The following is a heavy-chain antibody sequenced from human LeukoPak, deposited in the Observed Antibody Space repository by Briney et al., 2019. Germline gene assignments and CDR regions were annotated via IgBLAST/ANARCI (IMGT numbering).Heavy chain of an antibody. D-gene: IGHD1-26*01. Sequence: PSETLSLTCTVSGDSISSYYWSWIRQPPGKRLEWIGYIYYSGSTNYNPSLKSRVTISVDTSKNQFSLKLSSVTAADTAVYYCARGAPYNWFDPWGQGTLVTVSS. V-gene: IGHV4-59*01. CDR1: GDSISSYY. CDR3: ARGAPYNWFDP. J-gene: IGHJ5*02. CDR2: IYYSGST.